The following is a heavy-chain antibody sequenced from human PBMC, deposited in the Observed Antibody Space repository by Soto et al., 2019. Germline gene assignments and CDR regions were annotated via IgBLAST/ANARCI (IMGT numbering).Heavy chain of an antibody. D-gene: IGHD2-21*01. CDR1: GFTFSSYA. CDR3: ARSVRGDDWFEP. J-gene: IGHJ5*02. CDR2: ISYDGSNK. Sequence: GGSLRLSCAASGFTFSSYAMHWVRQAPGKGLEWVAVISYDGSNKYYADSVKGRFTISRDNSKNTLYLQMNSLRAEDTAVYYCARSVRGDDWFEPWGQGTLVTVSS. V-gene: IGHV3-30-3*01.